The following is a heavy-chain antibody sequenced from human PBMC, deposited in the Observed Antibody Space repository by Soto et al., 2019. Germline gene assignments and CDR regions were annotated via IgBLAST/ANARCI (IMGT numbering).Heavy chain of an antibody. CDR1: GFSLSTGGIG. J-gene: IGHJ6*02. D-gene: IGHD2-21*02. CDR2: IYWDGDR. Sequence: QITLKESGPTLVKPTQTLTLTCTFSGFSLSTGGIGVGWIRQPPGKALEWLALIYWDGDRRYRPSLMSRLTIAKDTSKNQVVLTMTNMDHVDTATYYCVHSRCGGDCLQSYSSHYYYGMDIWGQGTTVTVSS. CDR3: VHSRCGGDCLQSYSSHYYYGMDI. V-gene: IGHV2-5*02.